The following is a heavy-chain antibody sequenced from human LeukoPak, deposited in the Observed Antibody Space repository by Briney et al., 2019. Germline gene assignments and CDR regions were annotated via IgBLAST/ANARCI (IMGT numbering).Heavy chain of an antibody. Sequence: ASVKVSSKASGYTFTSYYIHWVRQAPGQGLEWMGIIYPGGGSTSYAQKFQGRVTMTRDMSTSTVYMELSSLRSEDTAVYYCARDNDFDYWGQGTLVTVSS. D-gene: IGHD2-8*01. J-gene: IGHJ4*02. CDR2: IYPGGGST. CDR3: ARDNDFDY. CDR1: GYTFTSYY. V-gene: IGHV1-46*01.